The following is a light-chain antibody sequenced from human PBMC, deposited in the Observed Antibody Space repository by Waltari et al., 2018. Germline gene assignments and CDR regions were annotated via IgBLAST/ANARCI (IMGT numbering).Light chain of an antibody. CDR2: DAS. CDR1: QDISNY. CDR3: QQANSFPWT. Sequence: DIQMTQSPSSLSASVGDRVTITCQASQDISNYLNWYQKKPGKAPKHLIYDASNLETGVPSRFSGSGSGTDFTFTISSLQPEDIATYYCQQANSFPWTFGQGTKVEIK. J-gene: IGKJ1*01. V-gene: IGKV1-33*01.